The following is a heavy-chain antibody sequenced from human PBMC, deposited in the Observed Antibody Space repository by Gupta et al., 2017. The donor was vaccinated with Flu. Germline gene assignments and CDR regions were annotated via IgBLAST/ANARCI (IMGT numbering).Heavy chain of an antibody. V-gene: IGHV3-30*18. CDR1: GFTFNRYG. CDR3: AKEINDWSYYYYGMDV. J-gene: IGHJ6*02. D-gene: IGHD3-10*01. CDR2: VSYDGNDK. Sequence: QVQLVESGGGVVQPGRSLRLSCAASGFTFNRYGIHWVRQAPGKGLQWVAVVSYDGNDKMYTESVKDRFTISRDNSKNTAYLQMNSLRVEDTAVYYCAKEINDWSYYYYGMDVWGQGTTVSVSS.